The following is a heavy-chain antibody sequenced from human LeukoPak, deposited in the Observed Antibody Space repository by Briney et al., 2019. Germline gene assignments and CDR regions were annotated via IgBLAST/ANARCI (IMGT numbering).Heavy chain of an antibody. CDR3: ARDEGYYFDY. V-gene: IGHV3-74*01. Sequence: GGSLRLSCAASGFTFSSYWMHWVRQAPGKRLVWVSRINSDGSTTSYADSVKGRFTISRDNAKNTLYLQMNSLRAEDTAVYFCARDEGYYFDYWGQGALVTVSS. CDR1: GFTFSSYW. J-gene: IGHJ4*02. CDR2: INSDGSTT.